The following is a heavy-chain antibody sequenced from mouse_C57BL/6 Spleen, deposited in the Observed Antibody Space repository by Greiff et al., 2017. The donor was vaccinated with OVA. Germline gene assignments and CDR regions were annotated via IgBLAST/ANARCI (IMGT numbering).Heavy chain of an antibody. CDR1: GYAFSSSW. Sequence: VQLQQSGPELVKPGASVKISCKASGYAFSSSWMNWVKQRPGKGLEWIGRIYPGDGDTNYNGKFKGKATLTADKSSSTAYMQLSSLTSEDSAVYFCATPPYYGSPYFDYWGQGTTLTVSS. CDR2: IYPGDGDT. D-gene: IGHD1-1*01. V-gene: IGHV1-82*01. J-gene: IGHJ2*01. CDR3: ATPPYYGSPYFDY.